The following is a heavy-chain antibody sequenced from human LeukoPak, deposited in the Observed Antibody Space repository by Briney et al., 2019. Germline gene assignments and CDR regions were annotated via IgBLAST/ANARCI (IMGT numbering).Heavy chain of an antibody. D-gene: IGHD4-17*01. J-gene: IGHJ4*02. V-gene: IGHV3-23*01. CDR3: AKDPSSVTPDYFDY. CDR1: GFTLSSYA. CDR2: ISGSGGST. Sequence: GGSLRLSCAASGFTLSSYAMSWVRQAPGKGREWVSAISGSGGSTYYADSVKGRFTISRDNPKNTLYLQMNSLRAEDTAVYYCAKDPSSVTPDYFDYWGQGTLVTVSS.